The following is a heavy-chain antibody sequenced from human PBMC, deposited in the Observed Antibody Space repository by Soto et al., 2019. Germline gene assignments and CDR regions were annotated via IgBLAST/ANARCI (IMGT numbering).Heavy chain of an antibody. CDR1: GGSISSGGYS. CDR3: ARLGRYHHSLDS. CDR2: IYHSGST. D-gene: IGHD2-15*01. Sequence: SETLSLSCAVSGGSISSGGYSWGWIRQPPGKGLEWIGYIYHSGSTYYNPSLKSRVTISVDRSKNQFSLKLSSVTAADTAIYYCARLGRYHHSLDSCGPGTLVT. V-gene: IGHV4-30-2*01. J-gene: IGHJ5*01.